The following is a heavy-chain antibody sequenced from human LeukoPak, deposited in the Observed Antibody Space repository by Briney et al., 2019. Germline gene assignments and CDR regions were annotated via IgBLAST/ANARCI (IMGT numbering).Heavy chain of an antibody. CDR1: GGSISSDSYY. Sequence: PSETLSLTCTVSGGSISSDSYYWSWIRQPPGKGLEWIGDMYYSGSTYYNPSLKSRVTISVDTSKNQFSLKLSSVTAADTAVYYCARVGGTNYYYYGMDVWGQGTTVTVSS. J-gene: IGHJ6*02. D-gene: IGHD1-26*01. CDR2: MYYSGST. V-gene: IGHV4-39*07. CDR3: ARVGGTNYYYYGMDV.